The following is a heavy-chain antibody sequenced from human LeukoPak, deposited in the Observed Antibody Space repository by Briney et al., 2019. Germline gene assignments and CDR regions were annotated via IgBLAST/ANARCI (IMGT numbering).Heavy chain of an antibody. J-gene: IGHJ4*02. CDR1: GGSISSSSYY. V-gene: IGHV4-39*07. CDR2: IYYSGST. Sequence: SETLSLTCTVSGGSISSSSYYWGWIRQPPGKGLEWIGSIYYSGSTYYNPSLKSRVTISVDTSKNQFSLKLSSVTAADTAVYYCTREAEDSYGFYYFDYWGQGTLVTVSS. D-gene: IGHD5-18*01. CDR3: TREAEDSYGFYYFDY.